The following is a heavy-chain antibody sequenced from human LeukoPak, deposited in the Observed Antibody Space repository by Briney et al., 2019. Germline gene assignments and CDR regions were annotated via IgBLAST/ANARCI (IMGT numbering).Heavy chain of an antibody. CDR1: GFTFSRSW. CDR3: ARHGDYCFDL. V-gene: IGHV3-7*02. J-gene: IGHJ4*02. CDR2: IKQDGTSK. D-gene: IGHD2-21*01. Sequence: PGGSQRLSCAASGFTFSRSWMGWVRQAPGKGLEWVANIKQDGTSKYYVDSVMGRFTISRDNAENSVYLQMNSLSAGDTAVYYCARHGDYCFDLWGPGTRVTVSS.